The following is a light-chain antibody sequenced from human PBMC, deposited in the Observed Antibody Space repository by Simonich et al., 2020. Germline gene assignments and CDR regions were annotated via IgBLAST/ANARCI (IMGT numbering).Light chain of an antibody. V-gene: IGLV6-57*03. CDR1: SGSIASNY. CDR3: QSYDSSNWV. CDR2: EDN. J-gene: IGLJ3*02. Sequence: NFMLTQPHSVSESPGKTVTISCTRSSGSIASNYVQWYQQRPGSAPPPVIYEDNQRPSGVPGRFSGSIDSSSNSASLTISGLKTEDEADYYCQSYDSSNWVFGGGTKLTVL.